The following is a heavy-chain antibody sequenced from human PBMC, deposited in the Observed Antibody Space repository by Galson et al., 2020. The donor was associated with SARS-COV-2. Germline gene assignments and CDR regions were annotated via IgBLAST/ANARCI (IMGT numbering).Heavy chain of an antibody. D-gene: IGHD3-3*01. V-gene: IGHV4-31*03. CDR1: GGSISSGGYY. Sequence: SETLSLTCTVSGGSISSGGYYWSWIRQHPGKGLEWIGYIYYSGSTYYNPSLKSRVTISVDTSKNQFSLKLSSVTAADTAVYYCARGDGYYDFWSGYYHSNWFDPWGQGTLVTVSS. J-gene: IGHJ5*02. CDR3: ARGDGYYDFWSGYYHSNWFDP. CDR2: IYYSGST.